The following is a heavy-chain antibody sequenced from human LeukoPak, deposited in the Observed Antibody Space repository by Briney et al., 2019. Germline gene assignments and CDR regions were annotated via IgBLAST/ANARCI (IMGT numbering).Heavy chain of an antibody. D-gene: IGHD4-23*01. CDR2: FDPEDGET. CDR1: GYTLTELS. V-gene: IGHV1-24*01. Sequence: ASVKVSCKFSGYTLTELSMHWVRQAPGKGREWMGGFDPEDGETIYAQKFQGRVTMTEDTSTDTAYMELSSLRSEDTAVYYCATDPLHDYGGKAYHYWGQGTLVPVSS. CDR3: ATDPLHDYGGKAYHY. J-gene: IGHJ4*02.